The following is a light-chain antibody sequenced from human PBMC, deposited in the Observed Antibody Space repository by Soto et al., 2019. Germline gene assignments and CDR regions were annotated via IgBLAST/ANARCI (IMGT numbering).Light chain of an antibody. Sequence: DIVMTQSPLSLPVTPGESASIACSSSQILLHSNGYNYLDWYLQKPGQSPQLLIYLGSNRASGVPDRFSGSGTGTEFTLTISSLQSEDFAVYYCQQYNDWPPWTFGQGTKVDIK. CDR1: QILLHSNGYNY. CDR2: LGS. J-gene: IGKJ1*01. CDR3: QQYNDWPPWT. V-gene: IGKV2-28*01.